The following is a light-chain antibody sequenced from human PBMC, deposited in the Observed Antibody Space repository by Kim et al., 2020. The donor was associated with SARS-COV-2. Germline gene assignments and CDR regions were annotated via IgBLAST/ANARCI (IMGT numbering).Light chain of an antibody. CDR1: KLGDKY. V-gene: IGLV3-1*01. CDR3: QAWDSSTYV. J-gene: IGLJ1*01. CDR2: QDS. Sequence: SYELTQPPSVSVSPGQTASITCSGDKLGDKYACWYQQKPGQSPVLVIYQDSKRPSGIPERFSRSNSGNTATLTISGTQARDEADYYCQAWDSSTYVFGT.